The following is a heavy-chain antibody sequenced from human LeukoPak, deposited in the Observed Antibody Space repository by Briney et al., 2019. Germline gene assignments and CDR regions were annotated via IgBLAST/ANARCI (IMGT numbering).Heavy chain of an antibody. D-gene: IGHD6-19*01. J-gene: IGHJ4*02. CDR2: ISYDGSNK. Sequence: PGRSLRLSCAASGFTFSSYGMHWVRQAPGKGLEWVAVISYDGSNKYYADSVKGRFTISRDNSKNTLYLQMNSLSAEDTAVYYCARKAVTGLGPAHFDYWGQGTLVTVSS. CDR3: ARKAVTGLGPAHFDY. V-gene: IGHV3-30*03. CDR1: GFTFSSYG.